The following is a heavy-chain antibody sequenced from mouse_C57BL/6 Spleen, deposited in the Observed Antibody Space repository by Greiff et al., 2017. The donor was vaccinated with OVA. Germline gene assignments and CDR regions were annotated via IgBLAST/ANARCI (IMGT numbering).Heavy chain of an antibody. CDR2: IDPSDSET. CDR1: GYTFTSYW. Sequence: QVQLQQPGAELVRPGSSVKLSCKASGYTFTSYWMHWVKQRPIQGLEWIGNIDPSDSETHYNQKFKDKATLTVAKSSSTAYMQLSSLKSEDSAVYYCARGERDYFDYWGQGTTLTVSS. V-gene: IGHV1-52*01. CDR3: ARGERDYFDY. J-gene: IGHJ2*01.